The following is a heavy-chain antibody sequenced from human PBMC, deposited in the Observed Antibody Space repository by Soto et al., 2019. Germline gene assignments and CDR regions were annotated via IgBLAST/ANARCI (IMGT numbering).Heavy chain of an antibody. D-gene: IGHD2-21*02. CDR3: AKDAVSGDGLWLESD. CDR1: RFTFSSYW. Sequence: GGSLRLSCAASRFTFSSYWMHWVRQAPGKGLVHVSRIRGDGGYTDHAESVKGRFTISRDNAKNTVYLQMNSLRAEDTAMYYCAKDAVSGDGLWLESDWGQGTPVTVSS. J-gene: IGHJ4*02. CDR2: IRGDGGYT. V-gene: IGHV3-74*01.